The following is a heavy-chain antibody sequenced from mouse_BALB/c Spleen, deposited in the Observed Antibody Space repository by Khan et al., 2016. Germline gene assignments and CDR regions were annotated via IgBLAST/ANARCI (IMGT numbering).Heavy chain of an antibody. V-gene: IGHV1-80*01. Sequence: QVRLQQSGAELVRPGSSVKISCKASGYAFSSYWMNWVKQRPGQGLEWIGQIYPGDGDTNYNGKFKGKATLTADKSSSTAYMQLSSLTSEDSAVYCCAKLSGTREAMDYGGQGTTGTGS. CDR3: AKLSGTREAMDY. CDR1: GYAFSSYW. D-gene: IGHD4-1*01. J-gene: IGHJ4*01. CDR2: IYPGDGDT.